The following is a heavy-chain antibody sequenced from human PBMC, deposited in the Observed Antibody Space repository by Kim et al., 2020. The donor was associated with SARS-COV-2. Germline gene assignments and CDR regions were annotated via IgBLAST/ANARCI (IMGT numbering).Heavy chain of an antibody. D-gene: IGHD5-12*01. V-gene: IGHV3-73*01. J-gene: IGHJ3*02. CDR3: TRWYSGYDSLDAFDI. CDR1: GFTFSGSA. Sequence: GGSLRLSCAGSGFTFSGSAMHWVRQASGKGLEWVCRIRSKANSYATAYAESVKGRFTISRDDSKNTAYLQMNSLKTEDTDVYYCTRWYSGYDSLDAFDIWGQRTMVTVSS. CDR2: IRSKANSYAT.